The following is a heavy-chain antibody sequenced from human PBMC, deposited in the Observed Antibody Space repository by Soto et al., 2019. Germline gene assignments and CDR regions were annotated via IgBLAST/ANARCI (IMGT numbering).Heavy chain of an antibody. Sequence: QLQLQESRPGLVKPSETLSLTCTVSGGSISSSTNYWGWIRQPPGKGLEWIGSIDYTGSTYYTPSLKSRLNIPVDTDKNHFSLTLTSVTAADTAVLYCASRPWEYDAFHMWGQGTMVTVSS. V-gene: IGHV4-39*02. J-gene: IGHJ3*02. CDR1: GGSISSSTNY. CDR2: IDYTGST. CDR3: ASRPWEYDAFHM. D-gene: IGHD1-26*01.